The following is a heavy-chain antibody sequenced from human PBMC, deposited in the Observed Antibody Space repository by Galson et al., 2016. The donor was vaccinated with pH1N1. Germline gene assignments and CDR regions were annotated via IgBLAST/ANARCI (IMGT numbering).Heavy chain of an antibody. CDR3: TRPNSGSYEEFWFDP. CDR2: IRSKADSYAT. D-gene: IGHD1-26*01. J-gene: IGHJ5*02. Sequence: LRLSCAASGFTFSGSALHWVRQASGKGLEWVGRIRSKADSYATAYAASVEGRFTISRDDSKNTAYLQMNSLKTEDTAVYYCTRPNSGSYEEFWFDPWGQGTLVTVSS. CDR1: GFTFSGSA. V-gene: IGHV3-73*01.